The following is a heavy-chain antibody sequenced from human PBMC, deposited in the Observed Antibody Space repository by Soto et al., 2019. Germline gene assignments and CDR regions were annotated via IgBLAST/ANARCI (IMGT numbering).Heavy chain of an antibody. CDR2: ISAYNGNT. CDR1: GYTFTSYG. D-gene: IGHD2-21*01. V-gene: IGHV1-18*04. CDR3: ATDKCFGEKLALYYYSYYGMDV. Sequence: ASVKVSCKASGYTFTSYGISWVRQAPGQGLEWMGWISAYNGNTNYAQKLQGRVTMTTDTSTSTAYMELRSLRSDDTAVYYCATDKCFGEKLALYYYSYYGMDVWGQGTTVTVSS. J-gene: IGHJ6*02.